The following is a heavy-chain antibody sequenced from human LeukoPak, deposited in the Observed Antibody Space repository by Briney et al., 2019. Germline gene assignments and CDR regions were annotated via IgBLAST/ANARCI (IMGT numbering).Heavy chain of an antibody. Sequence: SETLSLTCTVSGGSISSSSYYWGWIRRPPGKGLEWIGSIYYSGSTYYNPSLKSRVTISVDTSKNQFSLKLSSVTAADTAVYYCARDAVWDPFDYWGQGTLVTVSS. CDR3: ARDAVWDPFDY. D-gene: IGHD1-14*01. CDR2: IYYSGST. V-gene: IGHV4-39*07. CDR1: GGSISSSSYY. J-gene: IGHJ4*02.